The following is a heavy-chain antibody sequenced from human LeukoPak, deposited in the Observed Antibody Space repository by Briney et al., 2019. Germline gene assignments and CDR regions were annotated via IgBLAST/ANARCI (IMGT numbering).Heavy chain of an antibody. V-gene: IGHV4-59*01. CDR2: IYYSGSS. J-gene: IGHJ4*02. CDR1: GGAISIYY. CDR3: ARVLSAFDY. D-gene: IGHD2-8*01. Sequence: SETLSLTCTVTGGAISIYYWSWIRHPPGKGLEWIGYIYYSGSSNYNPSLKRLVTISVYTSKNQFSLKLSSVTAADTAVYYCARVLSAFDYWGQGTLVTVSS.